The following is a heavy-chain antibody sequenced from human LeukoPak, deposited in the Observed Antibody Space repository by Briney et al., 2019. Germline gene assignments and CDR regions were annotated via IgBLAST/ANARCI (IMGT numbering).Heavy chain of an antibody. V-gene: IGHV4-4*07. CDR1: GGSISSYY. CDR2: IYTSGST. J-gene: IGHJ3*02. D-gene: IGHD6-19*01. CDR3: ARGLAVAGFGAFDI. Sequence: SETLSLTCTVSGGSISSYYWSWIRQPAGKGLEWIGRIYTSGSTNYNPSLKSRVTMSVDTSKNQFSLKLSSVTAADTAVYYCARGLAVAGFGAFDIWGQGTMVTVSS.